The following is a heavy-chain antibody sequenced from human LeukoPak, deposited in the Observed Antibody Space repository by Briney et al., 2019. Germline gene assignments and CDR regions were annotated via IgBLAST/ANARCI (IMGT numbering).Heavy chain of an antibody. V-gene: IGHV1-8*01. J-gene: IGHJ3*02. Sequence: NWVRQATGXXXEWMGWMNPNSGNTGYAQKFQGRVTMTRNTSISTAYMELSSLRSEDTAVYYCARDSGQGGAFDIWGQGTMVTVSS. D-gene: IGHD2-15*01. CDR3: ARDSGQGGAFDI. CDR2: MNPNSGNT.